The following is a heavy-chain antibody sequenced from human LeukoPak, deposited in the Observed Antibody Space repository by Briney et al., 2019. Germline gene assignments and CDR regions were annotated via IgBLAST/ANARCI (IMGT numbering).Heavy chain of an antibody. D-gene: IGHD2-8*02. J-gene: IGHJ4*02. CDR3: ARVDTGLTY. V-gene: IGHV1-8*02. CDR2: VNPNSGDT. CDR1: GYTFTTFE. Sequence: GASVKVSCKASGYTFTTFEISWVRQAPGQGLERMGCVNPNSGDTGHAQQIQGRVNLTRNTAIATAYMELSSLKSEDTAVYYCARVDTGLTYWGQGTLIIVS.